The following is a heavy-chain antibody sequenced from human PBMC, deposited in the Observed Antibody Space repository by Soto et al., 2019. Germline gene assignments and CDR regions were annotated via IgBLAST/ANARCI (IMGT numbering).Heavy chain of an antibody. CDR1: GYTFGTYG. D-gene: IGHD1-1*01. Sequence: QVQLVQSGAEERKPGASVKVSCKASGYTFGTYGIHWVRQAPGHRLEWMGWIDAANGNAKNSENFQGRVTSTRATAATTIYMELSSRPYEDTAVYSGPRGYPTAWPQFNGFDPWGQEPWSPSPQ. J-gene: IGHJ5*02. V-gene: IGHV1-3*05. CDR2: IDAANGNA. CDR3: PRGYPTAWPQFNGFDP.